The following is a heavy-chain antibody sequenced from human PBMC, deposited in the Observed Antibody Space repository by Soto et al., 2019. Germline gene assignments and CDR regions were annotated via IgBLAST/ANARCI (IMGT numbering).Heavy chain of an antibody. D-gene: IGHD5-18*01. Sequence: SVKVSCEASGGTFSSYAISWVRQAPGQGLEWMGGIIPIFGTANYAQKFQGRVTITADESTSTAYMELSSLRSEDTAVYYCARPDRVDTAMVDYYYYYGMDVWGQGTTVTVSS. CDR3: ARPDRVDTAMVDYYYYYGMDV. V-gene: IGHV1-69*13. CDR1: GGTFSSYA. J-gene: IGHJ6*02. CDR2: IIPIFGTA.